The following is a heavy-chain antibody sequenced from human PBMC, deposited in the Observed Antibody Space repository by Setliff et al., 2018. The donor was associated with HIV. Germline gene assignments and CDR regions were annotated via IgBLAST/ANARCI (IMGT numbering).Heavy chain of an antibody. V-gene: IGHV4-4*07. CDR1: NVSINSYY. J-gene: IGHJ4*02. Sequence: LSLTCTVSNVSINSYYWSWIRQPAGRALEWIGRIYSSGSTNYNPSLKSRVTISVDTSKNQFSLKLSSVTAADTAVYYCARARRPDYGGNSPYFDYWGQGTLVTVSS. D-gene: IGHD4-17*01. CDR3: ARARRPDYGGNSPYFDY. CDR2: IYSSGST.